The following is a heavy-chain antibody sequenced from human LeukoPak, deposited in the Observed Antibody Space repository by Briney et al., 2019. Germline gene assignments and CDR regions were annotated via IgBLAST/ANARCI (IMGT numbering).Heavy chain of an antibody. CDR1: GGSISSSSYY. CDR2: IYYSGST. J-gene: IGHJ3*02. V-gene: IGHV4-39*01. D-gene: IGHD2-2*01. CDR3: ARHGTYCSSTSCYSDAFDI. Sequence: PSETLSLTCTVSGGSISSSSYYWGWIRQPPGKVLEWIGNIYYSGSTYYNPSLKSRVTISVDTSKNQFSLKLSSVTAADTAVYYCARHGTYCSSTSCYSDAFDIWGQGTMVTVSS.